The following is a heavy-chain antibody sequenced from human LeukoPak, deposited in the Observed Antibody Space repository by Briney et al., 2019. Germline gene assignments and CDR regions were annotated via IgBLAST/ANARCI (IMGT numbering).Heavy chain of an antibody. CDR3: ARVGLRFLESGY. CDR2: ISSSSSTI. V-gene: IGHV3-48*01. J-gene: IGHJ4*02. D-gene: IGHD3-3*01. Sequence: SYISSSSSTIYYADSVKGRFTISRDNAKNSLYLQMNSLRAEDTAVYYCARVGLRFLESGYWGQGTLVTVSS.